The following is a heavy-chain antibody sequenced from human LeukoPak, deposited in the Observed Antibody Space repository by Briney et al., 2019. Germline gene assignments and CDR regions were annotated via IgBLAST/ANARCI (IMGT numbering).Heavy chain of an antibody. V-gene: IGHV3-7*01. Sequence: TGGSLRLSCAASGFTFSSYWMSWVRQGPGKGLEWVANIKQDGSEKYYVDSVKGRLTISRDNAKNSLYLQMNSLRVEDTAVYYCARDSAAAAGTFDYWGQGTLVTVSS. J-gene: IGHJ4*02. D-gene: IGHD6-13*01. CDR2: IKQDGSEK. CDR3: ARDSAAAAGTFDY. CDR1: GFTFSSYW.